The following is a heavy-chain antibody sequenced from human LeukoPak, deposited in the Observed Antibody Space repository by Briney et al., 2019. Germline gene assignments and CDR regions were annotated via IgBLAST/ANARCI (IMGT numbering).Heavy chain of an antibody. D-gene: IGHD3-9*01. Sequence: SETLSLTCAVYGGSFSGYYWSWIRQPPGKGLEWIGEINHSGNTNYNPSLKSRVTISVDTSKNQFSLKLSSVTAADTAVYYCARILTGYYKDYWGQGTLVTVSS. CDR1: GGSFSGYY. V-gene: IGHV4-34*01. CDR3: ARILTGYYKDY. J-gene: IGHJ4*02. CDR2: INHSGNT.